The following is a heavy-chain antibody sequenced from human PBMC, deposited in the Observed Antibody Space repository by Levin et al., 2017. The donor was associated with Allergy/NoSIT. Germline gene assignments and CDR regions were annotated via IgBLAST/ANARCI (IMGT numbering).Heavy chain of an antibody. J-gene: IGHJ4*02. D-gene: IGHD3-9*01. CDR2: TYYRSKWYY. Sequence: SQTLSLTCAISGDSVSSTRATWNWIRQSPSRGLEWLGRTYYRSKWYYDYVPSVKSRITINPDTSKNQFSLHLNSVTPEDTAVYYCAAGIRDYYVLTGFDYWGQGTLVTVSS. V-gene: IGHV6-1*01. CDR1: GDSVSSTRAT. CDR3: AAGIRDYYVLTGFDY.